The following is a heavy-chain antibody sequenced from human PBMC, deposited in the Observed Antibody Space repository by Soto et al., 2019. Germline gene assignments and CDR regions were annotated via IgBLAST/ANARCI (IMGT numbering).Heavy chain of an antibody. J-gene: IGHJ4*02. CDR2: ISYDGSDK. D-gene: IGHD2-2*01. V-gene: IGHV3-30*03. CDR1: GFTFNTFG. CDR3: ATSPNFYCSSYHFYKYYFDY. Sequence: QEHLVESGGGVVLPGRSLRLSCAASGFTFNTFGMHWVRQAPGKGLEWVAVISYDGSDKYYSDSVRGRFTISRDNSMNTLYLQLNSLRTEDTAVYYCATSPNFYCSSYHFYKYYFDYSGQGTLVTVSS.